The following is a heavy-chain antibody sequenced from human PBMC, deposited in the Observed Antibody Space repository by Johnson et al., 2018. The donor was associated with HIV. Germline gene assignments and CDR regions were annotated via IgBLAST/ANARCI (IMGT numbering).Heavy chain of an antibody. CDR1: GFTFSNAW. D-gene: IGHD1-26*01. Sequence: VQLVESGGGLVQPGGSLRLSCAASGFTFSNAWMSWVRQAPGKGLEWVGRIKSKTDGGTTDYAAPVKGRFTISRDDSKNTLYLQMNSLKTEDTAGYYCTESGSYYPPAAFDIWGQGTMVTVSS. CDR2: IKSKTDGGTT. J-gene: IGHJ3*02. V-gene: IGHV3-15*01. CDR3: TESGSYYPPAAFDI.